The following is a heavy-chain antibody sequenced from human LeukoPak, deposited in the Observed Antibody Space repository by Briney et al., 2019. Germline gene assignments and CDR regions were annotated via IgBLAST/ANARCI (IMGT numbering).Heavy chain of an antibody. Sequence: GRSLRLSCAASGFTFSSYSMNWVRQAPGKGLEWVSSISSSSSYIHYADSVKGRFTISRDNAKNSLYLQMNSLRAEDTAVYYCARGSGYPYYFDYWGQGTLVTVSS. CDR1: GFTFSSYS. CDR2: ISSSSSYI. V-gene: IGHV3-21*01. CDR3: ARGSGYPYYFDY. J-gene: IGHJ4*02. D-gene: IGHD3-22*01.